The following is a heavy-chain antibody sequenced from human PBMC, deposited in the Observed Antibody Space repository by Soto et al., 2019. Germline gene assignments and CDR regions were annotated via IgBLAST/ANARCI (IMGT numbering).Heavy chain of an antibody. D-gene: IGHD7-27*01. CDR3: ARGLTSGDY. J-gene: IGHJ4*02. CDR2: INPNGGST. CDR1: GYTFTSFY. Sequence: QVQLVQSGAEVKNPGASVKLSCKASGYTFTSFYIHWVRQAPGQGLEWMAIINPNGGSTNYAPNLQGRVTLTRDTSTNTVYIELSSLGSEDTAVDYCARGLTSGDYWGQGTLVTVSS. V-gene: IGHV1-46*01.